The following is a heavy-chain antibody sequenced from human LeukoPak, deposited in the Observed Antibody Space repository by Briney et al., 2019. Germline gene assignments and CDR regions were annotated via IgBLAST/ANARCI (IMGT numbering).Heavy chain of an antibody. Sequence: ASVKVSCKASGYTFTSYYMHWVRQAPGQGLGWMGIINPSGGSTSYAQKFQGRVTMTRDMSTSTVYMELSSLRSEDTAVYYCASNSPAYCGGDCYSTLDYWGQGTLVTVSS. D-gene: IGHD2-21*02. CDR1: GYTFTSYY. J-gene: IGHJ4*02. CDR2: INPSGGST. V-gene: IGHV1-46*01. CDR3: ASNSPAYCGGDCYSTLDY.